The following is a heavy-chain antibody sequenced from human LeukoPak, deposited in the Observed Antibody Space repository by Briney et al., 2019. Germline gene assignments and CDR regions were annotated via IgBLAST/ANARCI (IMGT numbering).Heavy chain of an antibody. J-gene: IGHJ4*02. Sequence: GGSLRLSCAASGFTFSSYGMHWVRQAPGKGLEWVAVIWYDGSKKYYADSVKGRFTISRDKSKNTLYLQMNSLRAEDTAVYYCARPSKPDAFDYWGQGTLVTVSS. D-gene: IGHD1-14*01. V-gene: IGHV3-33*01. CDR1: GFTFSSYG. CDR3: ARPSKPDAFDY. CDR2: IWYDGSKK.